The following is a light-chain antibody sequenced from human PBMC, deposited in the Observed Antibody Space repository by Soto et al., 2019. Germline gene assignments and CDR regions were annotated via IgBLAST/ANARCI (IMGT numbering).Light chain of an antibody. V-gene: IGLV2-14*01. CDR3: SSYTSSNNYV. Sequence: QSVLTQPASVSGSPGQSITISCTGTSSDVGGYNYVSWYQQHPGKAPKLMIYDVSNRPSGVSNRFSGSKSGNTASLTISGLQAEDEADYYCSSYTSSNNYVFGTGTRSPS. CDR1: SSDVGGYNY. CDR2: DVS. J-gene: IGLJ1*01.